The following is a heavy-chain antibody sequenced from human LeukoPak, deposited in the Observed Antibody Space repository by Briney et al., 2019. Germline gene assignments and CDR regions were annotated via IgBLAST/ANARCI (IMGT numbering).Heavy chain of an antibody. D-gene: IGHD2-2*02. V-gene: IGHV3-21*01. J-gene: IGHJ6*03. CDR2: ISSSSSYI. Sequence: GGSLRLSCAASGFTFSSYSMNWVRQAPGKGLEWVSSISSSSSYIYYADSVKGRFTISRDNAKNSLYLQMNSLRAEDTAVYYCARAPDIVVVPAAIPVRDHTHYYYYYMDVWGKGTTVTVSS. CDR3: ARAPDIVVVPAAIPVRDHTHYYYYYMDV. CDR1: GFTFSSYS.